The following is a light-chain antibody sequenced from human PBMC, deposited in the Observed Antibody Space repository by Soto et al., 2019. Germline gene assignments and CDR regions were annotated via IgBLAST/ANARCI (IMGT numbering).Light chain of an antibody. V-gene: IGKV1-5*01. CDR3: QQYNTFSWT. CDR1: RSISVW. J-gene: IGKJ1*01. Sequence: DIQMTQSPSTLSASVGDRVTITCRASRSISVWLAWYQQKPGKAPKLLIFDASSLESGVPSRFSGSGSGTEFTLTISRLHPDDFATYFCQQYNTFSWTFGQGTKVEIK. CDR2: DAS.